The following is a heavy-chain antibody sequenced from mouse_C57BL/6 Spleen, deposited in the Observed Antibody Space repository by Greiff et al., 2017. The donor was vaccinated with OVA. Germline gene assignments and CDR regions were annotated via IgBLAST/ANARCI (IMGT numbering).Heavy chain of an antibody. V-gene: IGHV5-9*01. Sequence: EVMLVESGGGLVKPGGSLKLSCAASGFTFSSYTMSWVRQTPEKRLEWVATISGGGGNTYYPDSVKGRFTISRDNAKNTLYLQMSSLRSEDTALYYCAGQRGQNYAMEYWGQGTSDTVSS. J-gene: IGHJ4*01. CDR1: GFTFSSYT. CDR2: ISGGGGNT. CDR3: AGQRGQNYAMEY. D-gene: IGHD3-3*01.